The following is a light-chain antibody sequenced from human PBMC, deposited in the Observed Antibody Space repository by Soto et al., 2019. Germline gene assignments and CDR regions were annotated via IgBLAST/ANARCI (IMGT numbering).Light chain of an antibody. J-gene: IGLJ2*01. CDR3: SSYVNYNTFVI. Sequence: QSALTQPASVSGSPGQSITISCTGTSGDIGSYNRVSWHQQHPGKAPKVIITEVSNRPSGVSDRFSGSKSGNTASLTISGLQAEDEADYYCSSYVNYNTFVIFGGGTKLTVL. V-gene: IGLV2-14*01. CDR2: EVS. CDR1: SGDIGSYNR.